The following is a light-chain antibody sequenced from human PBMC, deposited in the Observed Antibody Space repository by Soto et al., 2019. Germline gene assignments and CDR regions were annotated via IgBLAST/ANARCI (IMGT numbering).Light chain of an antibody. CDR1: SSDVGAYNL. Sequence: SALTQPASVSGSPGQSITISCTGTSSDVGAYNLVSWYQHHPGRAPKLFIFDVSDRPSGVSNRFSGSKSGNTASLTISGLQAEDAAFYYCSSYTNTTTLVFGGGTKLTVL. CDR3: SSYTNTTTLV. V-gene: IGLV2-14*02. J-gene: IGLJ3*02. CDR2: DVS.